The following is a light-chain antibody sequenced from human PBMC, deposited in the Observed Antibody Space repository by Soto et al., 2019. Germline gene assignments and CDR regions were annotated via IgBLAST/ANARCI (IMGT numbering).Light chain of an antibody. V-gene: IGKV4-1*01. CDR3: QQYYSTPLT. CDR1: QSVLYSSNNKNY. J-gene: IGKJ4*01. Sequence: DIVMTQSPDSLAVSLGERATINCKSSQSVLYSSNNKNYLAWFQQKPGQPPKLLIYWASTRESGVPDRFSGSGSGTDFTLTISSLQAEDVAVYYCQQYYSTPLTFGGGTTVENK. CDR2: WAS.